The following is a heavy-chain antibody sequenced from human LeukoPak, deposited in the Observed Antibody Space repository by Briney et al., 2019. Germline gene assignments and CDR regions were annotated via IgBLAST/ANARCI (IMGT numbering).Heavy chain of an antibody. V-gene: IGHV3-7*01. CDR2: INPAGTET. CDR1: GFSFSAYW. J-gene: IGHJ4*02. Sequence: GGSLRLSCAASGFSFSAYWMTWVRQAPGTGLEWVANINPAGTETYYVDPVKGRFTVSRDNAKNLLYLQMNSLRAEDTAVYHCARFGYVAAVDVWGQGTLVTVSS. CDR3: ARFGYVAAVDV. D-gene: IGHD2-15*01.